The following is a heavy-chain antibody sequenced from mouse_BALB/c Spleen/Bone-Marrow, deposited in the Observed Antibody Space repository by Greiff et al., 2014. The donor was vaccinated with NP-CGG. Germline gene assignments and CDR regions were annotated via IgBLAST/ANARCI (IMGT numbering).Heavy chain of an antibody. J-gene: IGHJ2*01. D-gene: IGHD1-1*01. V-gene: IGHV14-1*02. CDR1: GFNIKDYY. Sequence: VQLKESGAEFVRPGALVKLSCNASGFNIKDYYMHWVKQRPEQGLEWIGWIDPENGNTIYDPKFPGKASITADTSSNTAYLQPSSLTSEDTAVYYCTRWVYYGSSYFDYWGQGTTLTVSS. CDR3: TRWVYYGSSYFDY. CDR2: IDPENGNT.